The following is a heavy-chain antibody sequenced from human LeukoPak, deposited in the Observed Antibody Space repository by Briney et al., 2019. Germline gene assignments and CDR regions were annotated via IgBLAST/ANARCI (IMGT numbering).Heavy chain of an antibody. V-gene: IGHV1-18*01. Sequence: GASVKVSCKASGHTFTSYGISWVRQAPGQGLEWMGWISAYNGNTNYAQKLQGRVTMTTDTSTSTAYMELRSLRSDDTAVYYCARDLERITMVRGVGDYWGQGTLVTVSS. J-gene: IGHJ4*02. CDR3: ARDLERITMVRGVGDY. D-gene: IGHD3-10*01. CDR2: ISAYNGNT. CDR1: GHTFTSYG.